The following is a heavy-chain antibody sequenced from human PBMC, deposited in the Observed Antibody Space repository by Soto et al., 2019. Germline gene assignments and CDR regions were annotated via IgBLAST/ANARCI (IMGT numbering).Heavy chain of an antibody. J-gene: IGHJ4*02. CDR2: IGRSARTI. Sequence: PGGSLRLSCAASGFTFSEYYMSWIRQAPGKGLEWLSYIGRSARTIYYADSVKGRFTISRDNAKNSLYLQMNSLRAEDTAVYYCAREGLAGLHYCDYWGQGKQVNDSS. CDR1: GFTFSEYY. CDR3: AREGLAGLHYCDY. V-gene: IGHV3-11*01.